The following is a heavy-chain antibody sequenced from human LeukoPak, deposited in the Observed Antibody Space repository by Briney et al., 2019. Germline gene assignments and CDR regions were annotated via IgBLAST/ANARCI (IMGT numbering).Heavy chain of an antibody. CDR3: ARAPCIRSTSCYWFDP. J-gene: IGHJ5*02. Sequence: ASVKVPCKASGYTFTSYDINWVRQATGQGLEWMGWMNPNSGNTGYAQKFQGRVTMTRNTSISTAYMELSSLRSEDTAVYYCARAPCIRSTSCYWFDPWGQGTLVTVSS. V-gene: IGHV1-8*01. CDR1: GYTFTSYD. CDR2: MNPNSGNT. D-gene: IGHD2-2*01.